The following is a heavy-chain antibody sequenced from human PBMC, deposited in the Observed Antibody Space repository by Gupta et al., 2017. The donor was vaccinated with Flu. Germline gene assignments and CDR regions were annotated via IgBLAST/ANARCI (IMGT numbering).Heavy chain of an antibody. V-gene: IGHV1-2*02. CDR3: ARVGCSCGICHREWWFDP. J-gene: IGHJ5*02. Sequence: HWVRQAPGQGLGWMGWINPNRGGTNYAQKFQGRVTMTRDTSISTAYLELSRRRSDDTAVYYCARVGCSCGICHREWWFDPWGQGTLVTVSS. D-gene: IGHD2-15*01. CDR2: INPNRGGT.